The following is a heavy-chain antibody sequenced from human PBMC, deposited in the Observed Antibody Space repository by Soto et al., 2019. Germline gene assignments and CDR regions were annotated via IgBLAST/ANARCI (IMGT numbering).Heavy chain of an antibody. D-gene: IGHD6-19*01. J-gene: IGHJ6*02. Sequence: GGSLRLSCAASGFTFSNAWMNWVRQAPGKGLEWVGRIKSKTDGGTTDYAAPVKGRFTISRDGSKNTLDLQMNSLKTEDTAVYYCTTAQWLALPDHYYYYGMDVWGQGTTVTVSS. CDR2: IKSKTDGGTT. V-gene: IGHV3-15*07. CDR1: GFTFSNAW. CDR3: TTAQWLALPDHYYYYGMDV.